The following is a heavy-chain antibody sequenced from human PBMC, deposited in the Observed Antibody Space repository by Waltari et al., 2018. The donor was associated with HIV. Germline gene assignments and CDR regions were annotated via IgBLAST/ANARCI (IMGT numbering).Heavy chain of an antibody. J-gene: IGHJ4*02. Sequence: EVQLVESGGGLVQPGGSLRLACAPSGFTFRSYEMNWVRQAPGKGLEWVSYISSSGSTIYYADSVKGRFTISRDNAKNSLYLQMNSLRAEDTAVYYCAREDFNWSFDYWGQGTLVTVSS. CDR2: ISSSGSTI. D-gene: IGHD3-9*01. CDR3: AREDFNWSFDY. V-gene: IGHV3-48*03. CDR1: GFTFRSYE.